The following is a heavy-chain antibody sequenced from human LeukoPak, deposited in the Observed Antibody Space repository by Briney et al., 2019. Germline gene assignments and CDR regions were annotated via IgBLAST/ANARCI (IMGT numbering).Heavy chain of an antibody. J-gene: IGHJ4*02. CDR2: ISAYNGNT. CDR3: ARDMPYSGSYGGYYFDY. Sequence: ASVKVSCKASGYTFTSYGISWVRQAPGQGLEWMGWISAYNGNTNYAQKLQGRVTMTIDTSTSTAYMELRSLRSDDTAVYYCARDMPYSGSYGGYYFDYWGQGTLVTVSS. V-gene: IGHV1-18*01. D-gene: IGHD1-26*01. CDR1: GYTFTSYG.